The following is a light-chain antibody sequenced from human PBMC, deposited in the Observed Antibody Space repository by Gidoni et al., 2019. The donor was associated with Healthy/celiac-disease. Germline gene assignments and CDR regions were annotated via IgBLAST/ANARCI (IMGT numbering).Light chain of an antibody. Sequence: ALQMTQSPSSLSASVGDRVTITCRASQGIRNDLGWYQQKPGKAPKLLIYAASSLQSGVPSRFSGSGSGTDFTLTISSLQPEDFATYYCLQDYNHPPITFGPGTKVDIK. J-gene: IGKJ3*01. CDR2: AAS. V-gene: IGKV1-6*01. CDR1: QGIRND. CDR3: LQDYNHPPIT.